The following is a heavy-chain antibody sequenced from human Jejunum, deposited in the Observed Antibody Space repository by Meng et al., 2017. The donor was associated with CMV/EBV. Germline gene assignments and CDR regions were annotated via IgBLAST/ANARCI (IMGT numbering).Heavy chain of an antibody. CDR3: ARATGYSSSWSRMGQGDY. V-gene: IGHV1-8*01. CDR1: FTSYD. Sequence: FTSYDINWVRQATGQGLEWMGWMKPNSGNTGYAQKFQGRVTMTRNTSISTAYMELSSLRSEDTAVYYCARATGYSSSWSRMGQGDYWGQGTLVTVSS. J-gene: IGHJ4*02. D-gene: IGHD6-13*01. CDR2: MKPNSGNT.